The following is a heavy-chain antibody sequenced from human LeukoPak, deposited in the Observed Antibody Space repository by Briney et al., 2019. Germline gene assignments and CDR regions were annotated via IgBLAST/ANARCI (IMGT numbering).Heavy chain of an antibody. V-gene: IGHV3-74*01. CDR2: INSDWSGT. Sequence: PGGSLRLSCAASTFTFSKYWMHWVRQAPGKGAVWVSHINSDWSGTYYEDYEKGRFTNSRDNDRNTLYLQMNSLRAEDTAVYYCARDLSSGYWGQGTLVTVSS. D-gene: IGHD3-22*01. J-gene: IGHJ4*02. CDR1: TFTFSKYW. CDR3: ARDLSSGY.